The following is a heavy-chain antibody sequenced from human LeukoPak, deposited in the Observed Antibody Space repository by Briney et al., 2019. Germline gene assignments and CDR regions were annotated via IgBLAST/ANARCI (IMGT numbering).Heavy chain of an antibody. CDR1: GGSISSYY. V-gene: IGHV4-59*08. D-gene: IGHD1-26*01. CDR2: IYYSGST. J-gene: IGHJ4*02. Sequence: PSETLSLTCTVSGGSISSYYWSWIRQPPGKGLEWIGYIYYSGSTNYNPSLKSRVTISVDTSKNQFSLKLSSVTAADTAVYYCARQTPQLPYYFGYWGQGTLVTVSS. CDR3: ARQTPQLPYYFGY.